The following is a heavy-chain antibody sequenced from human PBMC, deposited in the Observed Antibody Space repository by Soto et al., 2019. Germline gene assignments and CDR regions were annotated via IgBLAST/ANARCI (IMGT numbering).Heavy chain of an antibody. J-gene: IGHJ4*02. D-gene: IGHD6-13*01. V-gene: IGHV3-23*01. CDR1: GFTFSTTG. CDR3: ATGISNLGF. Sequence: GGSLRLSCAASGFTFSTTGMSWVRQAPGEGLEWVSGIKSSGDKTYYADSVKGRFTVSRDNSKNTLHLLLSSLRADATAIYYCATGISNLGFWGPGTLVTVPS. CDR2: IKSSGDKT.